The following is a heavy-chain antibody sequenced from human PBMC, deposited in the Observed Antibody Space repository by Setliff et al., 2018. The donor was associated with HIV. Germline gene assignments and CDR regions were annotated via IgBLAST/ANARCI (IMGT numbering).Heavy chain of an antibody. D-gene: IGHD3-10*01. Sequence: LSLTCTVSGGSISSGTYYWSWIRQPAGKGLEWIGRIYTSGSTNYNPSLKSRVTISVDTSKNQLSLKLSSVTAADAAVYYCARESYFYYFDYWGQGTQVTVSS. V-gene: IGHV4-61*02. CDR2: IYTSGST. CDR1: GGSISSGTYY. J-gene: IGHJ4*02. CDR3: ARESYFYYFDY.